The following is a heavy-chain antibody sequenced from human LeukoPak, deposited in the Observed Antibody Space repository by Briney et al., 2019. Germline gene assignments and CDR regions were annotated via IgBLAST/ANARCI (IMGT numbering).Heavy chain of an antibody. V-gene: IGHV4-39*01. J-gene: IGHJ6*03. Sequence: KPSETLSLTCTVSGGSINGNDYYWGWIRQPPGKGLEWIGSIYYSGSTYYNPSLKSRVTISVDTSKNQFFLRLSSVIAADTALYYCARTNYYFYYMDVWGRGTTVTVSS. CDR1: GGSINGNDYY. D-gene: IGHD2-8*01. CDR3: ARTNYYFYYMDV. CDR2: IYYSGST.